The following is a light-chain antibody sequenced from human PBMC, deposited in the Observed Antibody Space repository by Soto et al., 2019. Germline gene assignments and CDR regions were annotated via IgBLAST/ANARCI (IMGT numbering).Light chain of an antibody. V-gene: IGKV2D-29*01. CDR3: MQGIELPRT. Sequence: IVMTQTPLSLSVTPGQPASISCKSSQSLLQSDGNTYLYWFLQKPGQPPQLLFYAASNRFSGVPDRVSGSGSGTESTVTISRVEAEDVGVYHCMQGIELPRTFGQGTKVEI. CDR2: AAS. J-gene: IGKJ1*01. CDR1: QSLLQSDGNTY.